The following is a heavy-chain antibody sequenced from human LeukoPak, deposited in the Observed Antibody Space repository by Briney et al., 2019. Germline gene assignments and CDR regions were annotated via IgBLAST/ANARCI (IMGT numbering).Heavy chain of an antibody. V-gene: IGHV3-23*01. CDR3: AKKVVVGATSPYSDFQD. Sequence: GGSLRLSCVASGFTFSSYAMSWVRQAPGKGLEWVSAISGSGVTTHYAGSVKGRFSISRDNSKNTLYLQMNSLGAEDTALYYCAKKVVVGATSPYSDFQDWGQGTLVTVSS. J-gene: IGHJ1*01. CDR1: GFTFSSYA. D-gene: IGHD1-26*01. CDR2: ISGSGVTT.